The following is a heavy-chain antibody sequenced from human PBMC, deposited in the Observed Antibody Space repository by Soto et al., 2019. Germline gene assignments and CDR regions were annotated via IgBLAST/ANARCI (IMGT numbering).Heavy chain of an antibody. D-gene: IGHD3-3*01. CDR1: GGSFSGYY. V-gene: IGHV4-34*01. J-gene: IGHJ5*02. CDR3: ARMGRFLEWLRSPPPRWFDP. CDR2: INHSGST. Sequence: QVQLQQWGAGLLKPSETLSLTCAVYGGSFSGYYWSWIRQPPGKGLEWIGEINHSGSTNYNPSLKSRVTISVDTSKNQFSLKLSSVTAADTAVYYCARMGRFLEWLRSPPPRWFDPWGQGTLVTVSS.